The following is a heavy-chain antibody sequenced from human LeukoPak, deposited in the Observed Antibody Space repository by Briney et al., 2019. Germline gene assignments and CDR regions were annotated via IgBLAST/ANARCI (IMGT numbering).Heavy chain of an antibody. CDR2: IKQDGSKK. CDR1: GFPFSSYW. D-gene: IGHD5-24*01. CDR3: TRVGYIDEGIDS. Sequence: GGSLRLSCVASGFPFSSYWMTWVRQAPGKGLEWVANIKQDGSKKSYVDSVKGRFTISRDNAKNSLYLQMNSLRAEDTAIYYCTRVGYIDEGIDSWGEGTLVTVSS. V-gene: IGHV3-7*04. J-gene: IGHJ4*02.